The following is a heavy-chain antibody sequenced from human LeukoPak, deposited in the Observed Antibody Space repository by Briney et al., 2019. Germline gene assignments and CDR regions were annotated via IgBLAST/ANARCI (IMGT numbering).Heavy chain of an antibody. J-gene: IGHJ5*02. D-gene: IGHD3-10*01. Sequence: GESLKISCKGSGYSFTNYWISWVRQMPGKGLGWMGRIAPSDSYTNYSTSFQGHVTISADKSISAAYLQWSSLKASDTAMYYCTTQYYASGSDYGDLNWFDPWGQGTLVTVSS. CDR2: IAPSDSYT. V-gene: IGHV5-10-1*01. CDR1: GYSFTNYW. CDR3: TTQYYASGSDYGDLNWFDP.